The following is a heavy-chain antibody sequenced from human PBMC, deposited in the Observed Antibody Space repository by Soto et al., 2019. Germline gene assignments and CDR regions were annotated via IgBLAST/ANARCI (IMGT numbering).Heavy chain of an antibody. D-gene: IGHD4-4*01. CDR3: ARHEVTVAAFDY. J-gene: IGHJ4*02. CDR1: GGSISSYY. V-gene: IGHV4-59*01. Sequence: SDTLSLTCTVSGGSISSYYWSWIRQPPGKGLEWIGYIYYSGSTNYNPSLKSRVTISVDTSKNQFSLKLSSVTAADTAVYYCARHEVTVAAFDYWGQGTLVTVYS. CDR2: IYYSGST.